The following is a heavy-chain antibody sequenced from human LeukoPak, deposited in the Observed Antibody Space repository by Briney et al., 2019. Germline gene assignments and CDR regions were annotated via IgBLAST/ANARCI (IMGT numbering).Heavy chain of an antibody. CDR1: GFTFSSYA. Sequence: GGSLRLSCAASGFTFSSYAMSWVRQAPGKGLEWVSSISSSSSYIYYADSVKGRFTISRDNAKNSLYLQMNSLRAEDTAVYYCARGEDGYSYFDYWGQGTLVTVSS. CDR2: ISSSSSYI. CDR3: ARGEDGYSYFDY. D-gene: IGHD5-18*01. J-gene: IGHJ4*03. V-gene: IGHV3-21*01.